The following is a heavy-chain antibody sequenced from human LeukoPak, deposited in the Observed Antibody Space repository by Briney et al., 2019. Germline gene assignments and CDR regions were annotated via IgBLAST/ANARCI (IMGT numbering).Heavy chain of an antibody. J-gene: IGHJ4*02. CDR3: ARGECSTSCYSSQEQYYFDY. CDR2: ISYDGINK. Sequence: GRSLRLSCAASGFTFSSYAMHWVRQAPGKGLEWVAVISYDGINKYYADSVKGRFTISRDNSKNTLYLQMNSLRAEDTAVYYCARGECSTSCYSSQEQYYFDYWGQGTLVTVSS. V-gene: IGHV3-30-3*01. D-gene: IGHD2-2*01. CDR1: GFTFSSYA.